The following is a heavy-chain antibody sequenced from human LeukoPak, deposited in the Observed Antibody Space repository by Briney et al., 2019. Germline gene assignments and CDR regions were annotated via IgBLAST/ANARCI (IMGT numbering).Heavy chain of an antibody. Sequence: SQTLSLTCTVSGGSISSGGYYWSWIRQHPGKGLEWIGYIHYSGSTYHNPSLKSRVTISVVTTKNQFSLKLSSVTAADTAVYYCARAVAANPTNNWFDPWGQGTLVTVSS. CDR1: GGSISSGGYY. D-gene: IGHD2-15*01. V-gene: IGHV4-31*03. CDR3: ARAVAANPTNNWFDP. J-gene: IGHJ5*02. CDR2: IHYSGST.